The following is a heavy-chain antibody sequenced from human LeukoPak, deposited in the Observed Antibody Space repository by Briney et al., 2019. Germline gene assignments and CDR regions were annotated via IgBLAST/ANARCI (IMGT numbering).Heavy chain of an antibody. Sequence: GESLRLSCAASGFTFSSYAMSWVRQAPGKGLEWVSAISGSGGSTYYADSVKGRFTISRDNSKNTLYLQMNSLRAEDTAVYYCAKLGRVYGSGKTPHWGQGTLVTVSS. CDR2: ISGSGGST. J-gene: IGHJ4*02. D-gene: IGHD3-10*01. CDR1: GFTFSSYA. CDR3: AKLGRVYGSGKTPH. V-gene: IGHV3-23*01.